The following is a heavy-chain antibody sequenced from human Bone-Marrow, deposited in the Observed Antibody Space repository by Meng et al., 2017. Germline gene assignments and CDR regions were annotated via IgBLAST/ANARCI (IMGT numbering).Heavy chain of an antibody. D-gene: IGHD2-21*02. CDR3: ARGPSHGGSYSDY. J-gene: IGHJ4*02. V-gene: IGHV4-59*01. CDR1: GGSISTYY. CDR2: INYSGST. Sequence: QVQLQESGPGLVKPSETLSLTCTVSGGSISTYYWSWIRQSPEKGLEWIGYINYSGSTNYIPSLRSRATISVDPSKNQFSLNLGSVTAADTAVYYCARGPSHGGSYSDYWVQGTLVTVSS.